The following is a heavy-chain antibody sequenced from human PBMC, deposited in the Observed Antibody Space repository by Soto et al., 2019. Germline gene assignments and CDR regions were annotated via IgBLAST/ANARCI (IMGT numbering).Heavy chain of an antibody. D-gene: IGHD3-10*01. CDR2: INPNSGGT. Sequence: ASVKVSCKASGYTFTGYYMHWVRQAPGQGLEWMGWINPNSGGTNYAQKFQGRVTMTRDTSISTAYMELSRLRSDDTAVYYCASHTYYGSAIGVFDDWGQGIPVALAS. J-gene: IGHJ4*02. V-gene: IGHV1-2*02. CDR3: ASHTYYGSAIGVFDD. CDR1: GYTFTGYY.